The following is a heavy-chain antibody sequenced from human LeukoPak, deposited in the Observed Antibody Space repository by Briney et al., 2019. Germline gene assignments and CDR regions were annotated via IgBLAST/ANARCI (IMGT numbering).Heavy chain of an antibody. J-gene: IGHJ4*02. CDR1: GGTFSSYA. Sequence: SVKVSCKASGGTFSSYAISWVRQAPGQGLEWMGRIIPIFGTANYAQKFQGRVTITTDESTSKAYMELSSLRSEDTAVYYCARGWAAAPPDYWGQGTLVTVSS. D-gene: IGHD6-13*01. CDR3: ARGWAAAPPDY. CDR2: IIPIFGTA. V-gene: IGHV1-69*05.